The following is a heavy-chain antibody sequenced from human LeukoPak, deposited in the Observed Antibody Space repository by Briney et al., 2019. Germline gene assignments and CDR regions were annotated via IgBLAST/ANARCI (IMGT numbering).Heavy chain of an antibody. V-gene: IGHV3-21*01. D-gene: IGHD3-10*01. J-gene: IGHJ4*02. CDR1: GFTFSSYS. CDR2: ISSSSSYI. CDR3: ARQGSGREFDY. Sequence: GGSLRLSCAASGFTFSSYSMNWVRQAPGKGLEWVSSISSSSSYIYYADSVRGRFTISRDNAKNSLYLQMNSLRAEDTAVYYCARQGSGREFDYWSQGTLVTVSS.